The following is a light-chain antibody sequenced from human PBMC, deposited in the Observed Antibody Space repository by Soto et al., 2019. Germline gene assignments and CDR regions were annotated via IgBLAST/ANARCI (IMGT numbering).Light chain of an antibody. V-gene: IGKV3D-15*01. J-gene: IGKJ1*01. CDR3: QQYNNWTWT. Sequence: MTQSPSSLSASVEDRVIITCRASQSISNHLNWYQQKPGQAPRLLIYSASRGATGFPARFSGSGSGTEFTLTISSLQSEDFAVYYCQQYNNWTWTFGQGIKVDIK. CDR1: QSISNH. CDR2: SAS.